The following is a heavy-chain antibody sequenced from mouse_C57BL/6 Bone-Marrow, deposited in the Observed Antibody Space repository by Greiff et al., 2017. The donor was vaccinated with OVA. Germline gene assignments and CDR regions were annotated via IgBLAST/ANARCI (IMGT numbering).Heavy chain of an antibody. J-gene: IGHJ4*01. CDR2: IYPRDGST. CDR3: ARSAHYYGSSYGAMDY. CDR1: GYTFTSYD. V-gene: IGHV1-85*01. Sequence: QVQLKQSGPELVKPGASVKLSCKASGYTFTSYDINWVKQRPGQGLEWIGWIYPRDGSTKYNEKFKGKATLTVDTSSSTAYMELHSLTSEDSAVYFCARSAHYYGSSYGAMDYWGQGTSVTVSS. D-gene: IGHD1-1*01.